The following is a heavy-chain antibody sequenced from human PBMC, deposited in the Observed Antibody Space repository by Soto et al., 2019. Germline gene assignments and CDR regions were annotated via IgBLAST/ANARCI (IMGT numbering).Heavy chain of an antibody. Sequence: EVQLVESGGGLVKPGGSLRLSCAASGFTFSSYSMNWVRQAPGKGLEWVSSISSSSSYIYYADSVKGRVTISRDNAKNRDNLQMNSLRAEDTAVYYCARDRRGAILTVVYYYYGMDVWGQGTTVTVSS. CDR1: GFTFSSYS. V-gene: IGHV3-21*01. J-gene: IGHJ6*02. CDR3: ARDRRGAILTVVYYYYGMDV. D-gene: IGHD3-9*01. CDR2: ISSSSSYI.